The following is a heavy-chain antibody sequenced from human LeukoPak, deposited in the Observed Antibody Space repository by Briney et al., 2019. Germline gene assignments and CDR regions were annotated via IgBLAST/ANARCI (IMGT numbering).Heavy chain of an antibody. D-gene: IGHD3-9*01. Sequence: SETLSLTCTVSGGSISSYYWSWIRQPPGKGLEWIGYIYYSGSTNYNPSLKGRVTISVDTSKNQFSLKLSSVTAADTAVYYCARSPVYYDILTGYSNWFDPWGQGTLVTVSS. V-gene: IGHV4-59*01. CDR1: GGSISSYY. J-gene: IGHJ5*02. CDR2: IYYSGST. CDR3: ARSPVYYDILTGYSNWFDP.